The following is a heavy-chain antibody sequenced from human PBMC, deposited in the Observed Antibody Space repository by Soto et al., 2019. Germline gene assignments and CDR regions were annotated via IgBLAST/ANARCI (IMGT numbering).Heavy chain of an antibody. J-gene: IGHJ4*02. D-gene: IGHD2-21*02. CDR1: GDTFSDYY. Sequence: QVQLMQSGAEVKKPGASVKVSCKASGDTFSDYYIHWVLQAPGQGLEWMGTVNPSGGHTTYSQHFLGRVTMTRDTSTSTLHMELTSLTSEDTAGYYCARGGHVVVVTAALDYWGQGTLVTVSS. V-gene: IGHV1-46*01. CDR3: ARGGHVVVVTAALDY. CDR2: VNPSGGHT.